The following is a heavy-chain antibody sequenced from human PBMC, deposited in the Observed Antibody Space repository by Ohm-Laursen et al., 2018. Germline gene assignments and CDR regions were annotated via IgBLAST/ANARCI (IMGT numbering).Heavy chain of an antibody. CDR1: GGSFSGYY. Sequence: SETLSLTCAVYGGSFSGYYWSWIRQPPGKGLEWIGEINHSGSTNYNPSLKSRVTISVDTSKNQFSLKLSSVTAADTAVYYCATFIHYYDSSGYYYAGWFDPWGQGTLVTVSS. V-gene: IGHV4-34*01. CDR2: INHSGST. D-gene: IGHD3-22*01. CDR3: ATFIHYYDSSGYYYAGWFDP. J-gene: IGHJ5*02.